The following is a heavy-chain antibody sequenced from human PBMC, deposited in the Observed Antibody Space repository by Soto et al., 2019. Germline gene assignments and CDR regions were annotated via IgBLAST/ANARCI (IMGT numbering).Heavy chain of an antibody. V-gene: IGHV4-30-4*01. Sequence: QVQLQESGPGLVKASQTLSLTCTVSGGSLSSGYYYWSWIRQPPGKGLEWIGYIFYSGNTYYNPSLKNRITISVDTSKNQFSLKLSSVTAADTAVYFCARGVGAWSINWFDPWGQGTLVSVSS. CDR2: IFYSGNT. CDR3: ARGVGAWSINWFDP. J-gene: IGHJ5*02. D-gene: IGHD2-8*02. CDR1: GGSLSSGYYY.